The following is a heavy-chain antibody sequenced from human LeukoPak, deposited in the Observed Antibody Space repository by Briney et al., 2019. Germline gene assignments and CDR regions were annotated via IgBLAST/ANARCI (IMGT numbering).Heavy chain of an antibody. CDR2: ITGSGGST. J-gene: IGHJ4*02. CDR1: GGSISSYY. V-gene: IGHV3-23*01. CDR3: AKVGSMYYYDSSGYSH. D-gene: IGHD3-22*01. Sequence: ETLSLTCTVSGGSISSYYWGWIRQPPGKGLEWVSAITGSGGSTYYADSVNGRFTISRDNSKNTLYLQMNSLRAEDTAVYYCAKVGSMYYYDSSGYSHWGQGTLVTVSS.